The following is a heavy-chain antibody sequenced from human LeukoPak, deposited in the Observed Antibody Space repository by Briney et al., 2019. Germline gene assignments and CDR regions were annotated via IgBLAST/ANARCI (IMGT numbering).Heavy chain of an antibody. V-gene: IGHV1-18*01. Sequence: GASVKVSCKASGYTFTSYGISWVRQAPGQGLEWMGWISPYNGNTKYAQKIQGRVTMTTDTSTSTAYMELSSLRSEDTAVYYCARSPTWNAWYFDLWGRGTLVTVSS. CDR3: ARSPTWNAWYFDL. CDR1: GYTFTSYG. CDR2: ISPYNGNT. D-gene: IGHD1-1*01. J-gene: IGHJ2*01.